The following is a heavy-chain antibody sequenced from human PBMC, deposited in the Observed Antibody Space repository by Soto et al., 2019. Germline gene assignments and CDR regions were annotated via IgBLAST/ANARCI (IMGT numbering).Heavy chain of an antibody. Sequence: GASVKVSCKASGYTFTSYAMHWVRQAPGQRLEWMGWINAGNGNTKYSQKFQGRVTITRDTSASTAYMELSSLRSEDTAVYYCARVRGVYCSGGSCYWFDYWGQGTLVTVSS. D-gene: IGHD2-15*01. CDR2: INAGNGNT. CDR1: GYTFTSYA. CDR3: ARVRGVYCSGGSCYWFDY. J-gene: IGHJ4*02. V-gene: IGHV1-3*01.